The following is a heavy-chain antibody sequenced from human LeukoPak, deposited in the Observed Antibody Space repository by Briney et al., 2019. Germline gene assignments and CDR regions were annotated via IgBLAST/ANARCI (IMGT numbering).Heavy chain of an antibody. D-gene: IGHD3-10*01. J-gene: IGHJ4*02. CDR3: TTDLWFGELLSSY. V-gene: IGHV3-15*01. Sequence: GGSLRLSCAASGFTFSKSWMSWVRQAPGKGLEWVGRIKSKSDGGTADSAAPAKGRFTVSREDSKNTLYLQMNSLKTEDTAVYFCTTDLWFGELLSSYWGQGTLVTVSS. CDR2: IKSKSDGGTA. CDR1: GFTFSKSW.